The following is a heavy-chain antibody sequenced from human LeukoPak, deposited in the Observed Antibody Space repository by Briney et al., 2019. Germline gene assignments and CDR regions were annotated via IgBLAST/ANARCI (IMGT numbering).Heavy chain of an antibody. CDR1: GYTFTSYG. J-gene: IGHJ6*03. Sequence: ASVKVSCKASGYTFTSYGISWVRQAPGQGLEWMGWISAYNGNTNYAQKFQGRVTITADESTSTAYMELSSLRSEDTAVYYCARDDYTGGNYYMDVWGKGTTVTVSS. CDR2: ISAYNGNT. V-gene: IGHV1-18*01. D-gene: IGHD4-11*01. CDR3: ARDDYTGGNYYMDV.